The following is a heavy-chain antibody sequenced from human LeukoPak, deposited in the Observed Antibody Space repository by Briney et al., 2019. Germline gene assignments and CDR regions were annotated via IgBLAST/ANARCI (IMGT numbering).Heavy chain of an antibody. CDR1: GGSFSGFY. J-gene: IGHJ3*02. D-gene: IGHD3-22*01. CDR3: ARGGYYDSSGYRGAFDI. Sequence: PSETLSLTCAVYGGSFSGFYWSWIRQPPGKGLEWIGEINHSGSTNYNPSLKSRVTISVDTSKNQFSLKLSSVTAADTAVYYCARGGYYDSSGYRGAFDIWGQGTMVTVSS. CDR2: INHSGST. V-gene: IGHV4-34*01.